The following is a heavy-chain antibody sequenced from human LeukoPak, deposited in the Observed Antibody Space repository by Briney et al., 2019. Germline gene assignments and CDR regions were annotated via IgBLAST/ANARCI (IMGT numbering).Heavy chain of an antibody. CDR2: ISGSGGST. D-gene: IGHD5-18*01. J-gene: IGHJ4*02. CDR3: AGGYRYYFDY. CDR1: GFTFSSYA. V-gene: IGHV3-23*01. Sequence: PGGSLRLSCAASGFTFSSYAMSWVRQAPGKGLEWVSAISGSGGSTYYADSVKGRFTISRDNSKNTLCLQMNSLRAEDTAVYYCAGGYRYYFDYWGQGTLVTVSS.